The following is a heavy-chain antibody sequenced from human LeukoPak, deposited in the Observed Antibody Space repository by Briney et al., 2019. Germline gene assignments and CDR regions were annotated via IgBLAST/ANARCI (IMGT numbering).Heavy chain of an antibody. Sequence: GGSLRLSCAASGFTFSTYSMNWVRQAPGKGLEWISYISSSSTTIYYAGSVKGRFTISRDNAKNSLYLQMNSLRAEDTAVYYCARNRPSTTVTTSDYWGQGTLVTVSS. J-gene: IGHJ4*02. D-gene: IGHD4-17*01. V-gene: IGHV3-48*01. CDR2: ISSSSTTI. CDR3: ARNRPSTTVTTSDY. CDR1: GFTFSTYS.